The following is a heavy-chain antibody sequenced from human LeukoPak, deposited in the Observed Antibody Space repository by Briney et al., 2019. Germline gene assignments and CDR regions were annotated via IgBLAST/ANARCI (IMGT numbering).Heavy chain of an antibody. CDR2: ISGSGGRT. Sequence: PGGSLRLSRAVSGLTFSSYAMSWVRQAPGKGLEWVSAISGSGGRTYYADSVKGRFTISRDNSKNTLYLHMNSLRAGDTAVYYCAKSEYGDYVGDAFDIWSQGTMVSVSS. CDR1: GLTFSSYA. CDR3: AKSEYGDYVGDAFDI. J-gene: IGHJ3*02. V-gene: IGHV3-23*01. D-gene: IGHD4-17*01.